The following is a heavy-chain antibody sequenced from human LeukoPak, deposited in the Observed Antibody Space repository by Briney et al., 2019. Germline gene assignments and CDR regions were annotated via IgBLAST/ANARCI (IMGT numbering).Heavy chain of an antibody. J-gene: IGHJ5*02. V-gene: IGHV3-15*01. Sequence: PGGSLRLSCAASGFTFSNAWMSWVRQAPGKGLEWVGRIKSKTDGGTTDYAAPVKGRFTISRDDSKNTLYLQMNSLKTEDTAVYYCTANQYYDFWSGYYRDWFDPWGQGTLVTVSS. D-gene: IGHD3-3*01. CDR1: GFTFSNAW. CDR2: IKSKTDGGTT. CDR3: TANQYYDFWSGYYRDWFDP.